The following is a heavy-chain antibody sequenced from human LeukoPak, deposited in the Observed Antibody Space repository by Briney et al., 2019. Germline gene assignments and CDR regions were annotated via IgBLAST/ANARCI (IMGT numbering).Heavy chain of an antibody. CDR1: GFTFSSYG. CDR3: AKGTRRYSYGYLVLDY. V-gene: IGHV3-30*18. Sequence: PGGSLRLSCAASGFTFSSYGMHWVRQAPGKGLEWVAVISYDGSNKYYADSVKGRFTIFRDNSKNTLYLQMNSLRAEDTAVYYCAKGTRRYSYGYLVLDYWGQGTLVTVSS. J-gene: IGHJ4*02. CDR2: ISYDGSNK. D-gene: IGHD5-18*01.